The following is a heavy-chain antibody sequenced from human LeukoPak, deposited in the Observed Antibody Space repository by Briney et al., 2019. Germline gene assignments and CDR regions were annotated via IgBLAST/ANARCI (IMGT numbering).Heavy chain of an antibody. D-gene: IGHD6-19*01. Sequence: GGSLRLSCAASGFTVSNKYMSWVRQAPGKGLEWVSVIYSGGRTYYADSVKGRFTISRDNSKNTLDLQMNSLRAEDTAVYYCAKEPATRWLATFDYWGQGTLVTVSS. J-gene: IGHJ4*02. CDR1: GFTVSNKY. V-gene: IGHV3-53*05. CDR2: IYSGGRT. CDR3: AKEPATRWLATFDY.